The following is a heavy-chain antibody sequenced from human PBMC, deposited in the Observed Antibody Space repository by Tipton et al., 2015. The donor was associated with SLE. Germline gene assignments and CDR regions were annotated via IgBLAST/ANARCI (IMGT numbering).Heavy chain of an antibody. CDR3: AREAMTTIPYYFDS. J-gene: IGHJ4*02. CDR2: INSGGTTT. V-gene: IGHV3-74*01. D-gene: IGHD5-24*01. CDR1: GFNFNYYW. Sequence: SLRLSCTASGFNFNYYWMHWVRQVPGKGLLWVSHINSGGTTTTYADSVKGRFTISRDNAKNSLYLQMNGLRAEDTALYYCAREAMTTIPYYFDSWGQGTLVTVSS.